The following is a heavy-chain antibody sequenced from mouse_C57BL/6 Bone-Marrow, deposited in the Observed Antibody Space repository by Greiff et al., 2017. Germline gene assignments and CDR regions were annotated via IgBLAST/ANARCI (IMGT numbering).Heavy chain of an antibody. J-gene: IGHJ3*01. V-gene: IGHV5-6*01. CDR1: GFTFSSYG. Sequence: EVMLVESGGDLVKPGGSLKLSCAASGFTFSSYGMSWVRQTPDKRLEWVATISSGGSYTYYPDSVKGRFTISRDNAKNTLYLQMSSLKSEDTAMYYCARHRLCPCSWFAYWGQGTLVTVSA. CDR2: ISSGGSYT. CDR3: ARHRLCPCSWFAY. D-gene: IGHD1-1*02.